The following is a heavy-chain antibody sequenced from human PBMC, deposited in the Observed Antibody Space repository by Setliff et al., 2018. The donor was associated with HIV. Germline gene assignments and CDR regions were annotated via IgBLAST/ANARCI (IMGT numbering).Heavy chain of an antibody. V-gene: IGHV4-39*07. CDR1: GGSISSGSYY. J-gene: IGHJ6*02. CDR2: IYNSGTT. Sequence: PSETLSLTCTVSGGSISSGSYYWGWIRQPPGKGLEWIGMIYNSGTTYYNPSLKSRVTRSVDTSKNQFSLKLSSATAADTAVYYCAIRFQFLEFLHGVGGLDVWGQGTTVTVSS. D-gene: IGHD3-3*01. CDR3: AIRFQFLEFLHGVGGLDV.